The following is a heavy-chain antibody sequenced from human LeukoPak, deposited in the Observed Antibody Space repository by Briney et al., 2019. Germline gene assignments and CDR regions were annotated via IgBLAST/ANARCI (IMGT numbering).Heavy chain of an antibody. CDR1: GFTFSSYW. CDR3: ARIVDTAMVIGY. V-gene: IGHV3-74*01. J-gene: IGHJ4*02. Sequence: PGGSLRLSCAASGFTFSSYWMHWVRQAPGKGLVWVSRINTDGSSTSYADSVKGRFTISRDNAKNTLYLQMNSLRAEDTAVYYCARIVDTAMVIGYWCQGTLVTVSS. CDR2: INTDGSST. D-gene: IGHD5-18*01.